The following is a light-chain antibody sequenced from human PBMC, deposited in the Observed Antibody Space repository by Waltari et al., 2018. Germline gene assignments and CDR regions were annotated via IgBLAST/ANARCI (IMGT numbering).Light chain of an antibody. CDR2: QDS. J-gene: IGLJ2*01. Sequence: SYELTQPPSVSVSPGQTASITCSGDKLGDKYACWYQQKPGQSPVLVIYQDSKRPSGIPERFSGCNAGNTATLTISGTQAMDEADYYCQAWDSSTPGVFGGGTKLTVL. V-gene: IGLV3-1*01. CDR3: QAWDSSTPGV. CDR1: KLGDKY.